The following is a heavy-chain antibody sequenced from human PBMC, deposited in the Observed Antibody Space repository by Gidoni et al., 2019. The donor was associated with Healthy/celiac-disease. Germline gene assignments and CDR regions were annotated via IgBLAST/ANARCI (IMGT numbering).Heavy chain of an antibody. CDR1: GFTSSSYA. CDR2: ISYDGSNK. V-gene: IGHV3-30-3*01. CDR3: ARSAYSGSYYFDY. Sequence: QVQLVESGGGVVQPGRSLRLSCEAPGFTSSSYAMHWVRQAPGKGLEWVAVISYDGSNKYYADSVKGRFTISRDNSKNTLYLQMNSLRAEDTAVYYCARSAYSGSYYFDYWGQGTLVTVS. J-gene: IGHJ4*02. D-gene: IGHD1-26*01.